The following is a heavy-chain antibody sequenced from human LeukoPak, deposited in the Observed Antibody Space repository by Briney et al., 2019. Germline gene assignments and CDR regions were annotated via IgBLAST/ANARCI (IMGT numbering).Heavy chain of an antibody. CDR2: ISSYGGST. CDR1: GFTFSDYA. V-gene: IGHV3-23*01. CDR3: AKDSPSVTATPHDY. Sequence: GGSLRLSCAASGFTFSDYAMSWVRQAPGKGLGWVSTISSYGGSTYYADSVKGRFTISRDNSKNTLYLQMNSLRAEDTAVYFCAKDSPSVTATPHDYWGQGALVTVSS. J-gene: IGHJ4*02. D-gene: IGHD2-21*02.